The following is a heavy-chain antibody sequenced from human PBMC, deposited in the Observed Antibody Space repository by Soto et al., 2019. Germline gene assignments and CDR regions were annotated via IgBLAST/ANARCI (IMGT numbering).Heavy chain of an antibody. D-gene: IGHD1-1*01. CDR3: ARDRNAAGSDY. J-gene: IGHJ4*02. Sequence: QVQLVESGGGLVKPGGSLRLSCAASGFTFSDFYMSWIRQAPGKGLEWISYISSGSTNIFYADSVKGRFTVSRDNAKNSVYLQMDRLRAEDTAVYYCARDRNAAGSDYGGQGTLVTVSS. CDR1: GFTFSDFY. V-gene: IGHV3-11*01. CDR2: ISSGSTNI.